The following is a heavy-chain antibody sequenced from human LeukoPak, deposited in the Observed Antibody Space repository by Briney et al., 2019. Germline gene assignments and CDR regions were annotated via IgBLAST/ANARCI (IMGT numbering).Heavy chain of an antibody. J-gene: IGHJ3*02. V-gene: IGHV1-69*05. CDR2: IIPIFGTA. D-gene: IGHD2/OR15-2a*01. CDR1: GGTFSSYA. Sequence: ASVKVSCKASGGTFSSYAISWVRQAPGQGLEWMGGIIPIFGTANYAQKFQGRVTITTDESTSTAYMELSSLRSEDTAVYYCASEEYSRWAFDIWGQGTMVTVAS. CDR3: ASEEYSRWAFDI.